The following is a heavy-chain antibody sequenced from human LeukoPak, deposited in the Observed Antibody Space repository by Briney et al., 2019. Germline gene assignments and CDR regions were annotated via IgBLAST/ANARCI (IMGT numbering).Heavy chain of an antibody. CDR2: FDPEDGET. J-gene: IGHJ3*02. D-gene: IGHD3-10*01. Sequence: ASVKVSCKASGYTFTSYGISWVRQAPGKGLEWMGGFDPEDGETIYAQKFQGRVTMTEDTSTDTAYMELSSLRSEDTAVYYCATTKVTGEAFDIWGQGTMVTVSS. CDR3: ATTKVTGEAFDI. CDR1: GYTFTSYG. V-gene: IGHV1-24*01.